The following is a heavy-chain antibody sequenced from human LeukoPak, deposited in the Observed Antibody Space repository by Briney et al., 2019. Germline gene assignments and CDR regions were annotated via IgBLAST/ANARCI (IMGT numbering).Heavy chain of an antibody. CDR3: ARVRTGYSYGSPSYYYYYYMDV. CDR1: GFSLSTSGMC. D-gene: IGHD5-18*01. Sequence: SGPTLVNPTQTLTLTCTFSGFSLSTSGMCVSWIRQPPGKALEWLARIDWDDDKYYSTSLKTRLTIPKDTSKNQVVLTMTNMDPVDTASYYCARVRTGYSYGSPSYYYYYYMDVWGKGTTVTVSS. CDR2: IDWDDDK. V-gene: IGHV2-70*11. J-gene: IGHJ6*03.